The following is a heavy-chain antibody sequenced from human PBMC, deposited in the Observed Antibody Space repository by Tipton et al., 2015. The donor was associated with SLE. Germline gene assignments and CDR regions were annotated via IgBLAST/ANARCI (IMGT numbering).Heavy chain of an antibody. CDR3: ASFTLGDGYNPDAFDI. D-gene: IGHD5-24*01. CDR1: GGSISSSSYY. J-gene: IGHJ3*02. Sequence: TLSLTCTVSGGSISSSSYYWGWIRQPPGKGLEWIGYIYYSGSTYYNPSLKSRVTISVGTSKNQFSLKLSSVTAADTAVYYCASFTLGDGYNPDAFDIWGQGTMVTVSS. V-gene: IGHV4-39*07. CDR2: IYYSGST.